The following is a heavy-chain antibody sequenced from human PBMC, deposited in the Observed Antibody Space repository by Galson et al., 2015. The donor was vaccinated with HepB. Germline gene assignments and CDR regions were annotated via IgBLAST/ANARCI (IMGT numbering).Heavy chain of an antibody. CDR1: GGIFSGHG. D-gene: IGHD3-9*01. V-gene: IGHV1-18*01. J-gene: IGHJ4*02. CDR2: ISANNGNT. CDR3: ARDLAVIGYFNYLAY. Sequence: SVKVSCKASGGIFSGHGISWVRQAPGQGLEWMGWISANNGNTNYAQKFQGRVTMTTDTSPSTVYMELRSLRSDDTAVYYCARDLAVIGYFNYLAYWGQGTLVTVSS.